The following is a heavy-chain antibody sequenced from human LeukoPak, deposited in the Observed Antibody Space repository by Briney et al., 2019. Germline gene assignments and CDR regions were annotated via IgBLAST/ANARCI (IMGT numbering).Heavy chain of an antibody. D-gene: IGHD2/OR15-2a*01. Sequence: GGSLRLSCAASGFTFSIYGMHWVRQAPGKGLEWVALLAGDGVNIFYADSVKGRFTISRDNSKNTLYLQMNSLRPEDTAVYYCAKAAVYSNRWTPFDDWGQGTLVAVSS. CDR1: GFTFSIYG. CDR3: AKAAVYSNRWTPFDD. CDR2: LAGDGVNI. V-gene: IGHV3-30*18. J-gene: IGHJ4*02.